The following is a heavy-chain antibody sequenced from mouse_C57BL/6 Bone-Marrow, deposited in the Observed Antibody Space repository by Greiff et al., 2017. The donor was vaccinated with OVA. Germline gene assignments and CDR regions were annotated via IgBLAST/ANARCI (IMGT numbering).Heavy chain of an antibody. Sequence: QVQLQQSGAELVRPGASVTLSCKASGYTFTDYEMHWVKQTPVHGLEWIGAIDPETGGTAYNQKFKGKAILTADKSSSTAYMELRSLTSEDSAVYPLYDYDGAVFAYWGQGTLVTVSA. CDR3: YDYDGAVFAY. CDR1: GYTFTDYE. V-gene: IGHV1-15*01. J-gene: IGHJ3*01. D-gene: IGHD2-4*01. CDR2: IDPETGGT.